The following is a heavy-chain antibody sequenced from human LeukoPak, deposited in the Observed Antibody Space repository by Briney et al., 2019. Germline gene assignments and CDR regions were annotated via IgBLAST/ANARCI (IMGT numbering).Heavy chain of an antibody. CDR2: IYDSGST. Sequence: SETLSLTCTVSGTSISDYYWSWIRQPPGKGLEWIGHIYDSGSTNYNASLNNRVTILLDTSKSQFSLKLTSVTAADTAVYFCARSPRGYYASGSSGRFYPYWFDPWGQGTQVTVAS. V-gene: IGHV4-59*01. J-gene: IGHJ5*02. D-gene: IGHD3-10*01. CDR3: ARSPRGYYASGSSGRFYPYWFDP. CDR1: GTSISDYY.